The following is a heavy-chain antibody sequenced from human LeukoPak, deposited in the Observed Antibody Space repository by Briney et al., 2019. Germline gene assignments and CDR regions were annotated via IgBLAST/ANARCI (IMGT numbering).Heavy chain of an antibody. CDR1: GDSISSYY. Sequence: SETLSLTCTVSGDSISSYYWSWIRQPPGKGLEWIGYIYYSGSTNYNPSLKSRVTMSVDTSKNQFSLKLSSVTAADTAVYYCARETIRVVVVAALDYFDYWGQGTLVTVSS. CDR2: IYYSGST. J-gene: IGHJ4*02. V-gene: IGHV4-59*01. CDR3: ARETIRVVVVAALDYFDY. D-gene: IGHD2-15*01.